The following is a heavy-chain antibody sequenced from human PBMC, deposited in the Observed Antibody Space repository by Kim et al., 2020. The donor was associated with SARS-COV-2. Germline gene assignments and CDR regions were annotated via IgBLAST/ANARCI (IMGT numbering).Heavy chain of an antibody. Sequence: GRFTISGDNAENTVYLQMNSLRAEDTALYYCARSRGDYWGQGTLVTVSS. V-gene: IGHV3-23*01. CDR3: ARSRGDY. J-gene: IGHJ4*02.